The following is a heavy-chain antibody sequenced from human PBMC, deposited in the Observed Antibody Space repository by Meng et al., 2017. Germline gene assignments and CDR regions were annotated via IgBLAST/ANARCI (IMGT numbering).Heavy chain of an antibody. CDR3: AHCLYSSSCDY. CDR2: IYWDDDK. D-gene: IGHD6-13*01. V-gene: IGHV2-5*02. CDR1: GFSLSTSGVG. Sequence: QITLKESGPALVKPTQTLTLTCTFSGFSLSTSGVGGGWIRQPPGKAMEWLALIYWDDDKRYSPSLKSRLTINKDTSKNQVVLTMTNMDPVDTAKYYCAHCLYSSSCDYWGQGTLVTVSS. J-gene: IGHJ4*02.